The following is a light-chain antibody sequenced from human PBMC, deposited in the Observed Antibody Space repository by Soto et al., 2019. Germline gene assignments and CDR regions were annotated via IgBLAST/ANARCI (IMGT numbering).Light chain of an antibody. V-gene: IGKV3-20*01. Sequence: VLTQSPGTLSLSLGERATLSCRASQSISSTSLAWYQQKPGQAPRLLIYGASTRATGIPDRFSGSESGTDFTLTISRLEPEDFVVYYCQQYGNSPFTFGQGTRLE. J-gene: IGKJ5*01. CDR1: QSISSTS. CDR3: QQYGNSPFT. CDR2: GAS.